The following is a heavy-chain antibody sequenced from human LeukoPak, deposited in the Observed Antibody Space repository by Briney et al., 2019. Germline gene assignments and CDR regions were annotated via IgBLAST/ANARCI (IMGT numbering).Heavy chain of an antibody. D-gene: IGHD4-23*01. CDR3: AKDGPLRSGGGMDV. V-gene: IGHV3-23*01. CDR1: GFTFSSCA. CDR2: IGGSGVGT. Sequence: GGSLRLSCAASGFTFSSCAMSWVRHAPGKGLEWVSSIGGSGVGTFYADSVKGRFTISRDNSKNTLNWEMNGLRAEETAVYYGAKDGPLRSGGGMDVWGQGTTVTVSS. J-gene: IGHJ6*02.